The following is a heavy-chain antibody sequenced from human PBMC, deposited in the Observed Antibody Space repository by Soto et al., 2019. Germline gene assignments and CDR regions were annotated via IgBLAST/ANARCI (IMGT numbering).Heavy chain of an antibody. J-gene: IGHJ4*02. V-gene: IGHV4-30-2*01. CDR2: IFPSGTT. CDR3: ARSREFDY. CDR1: GGSLSGATYS. Sequence: SETLSLTCGVSGGSLSGATYSWNWIRQPPGKGLEWIGYIFPSGTTYYNPSLKSRVTISIDVSKNQFSLSLRSFTAADTAVYYCARSREFDYWSQGTLVTVSS.